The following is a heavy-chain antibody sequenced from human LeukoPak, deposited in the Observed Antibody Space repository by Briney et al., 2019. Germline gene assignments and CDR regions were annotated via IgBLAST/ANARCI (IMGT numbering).Heavy chain of an antibody. CDR3: AKADSSGWYGGAFDI. D-gene: IGHD6-19*01. V-gene: IGHV3-9*03. CDR1: GFTFDDYA. CDR2: ISWNSGSI. Sequence: GRSLRLSCAASGFTFDDYAMHWVRQAPGKGLEWVSGISWNSGSIGYADYVKGRFTISRDNAKNSLYLQMNSLRAEDMALYYCAKADSSGWYGGAFDIWGQGTMVTVSS. J-gene: IGHJ3*02.